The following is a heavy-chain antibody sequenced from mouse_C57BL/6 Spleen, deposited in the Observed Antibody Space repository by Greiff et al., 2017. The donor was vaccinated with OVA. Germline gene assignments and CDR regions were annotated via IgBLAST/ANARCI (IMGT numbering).Heavy chain of an antibody. CDR3: VRHGSNYDYAMDY. J-gene: IGHJ4*01. CDR1: GFSFNTYA. V-gene: IGHV10-1*01. CDR2: IRSKSNNYAT. D-gene: IGHD2-5*01. Sequence: EVQLVESGGGLVQPKGSLKLSCAASGFSFNTYAMNWVRQAPGKGLEWVARIRSKSNNYATYYADSVKDRFTISRDDSESMLYLQMNNLKTEDTAIYYCVRHGSNYDYAMDYWGQGTSVTVSS.